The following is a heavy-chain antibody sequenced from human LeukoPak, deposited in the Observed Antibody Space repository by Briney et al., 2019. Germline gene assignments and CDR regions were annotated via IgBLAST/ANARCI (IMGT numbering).Heavy chain of an antibody. Sequence: PSETLSLTCTVSGGSISNYYWSWIRQPPGKGLEWIGYIYYSGSTNYNPSLKSRVTISVDTSKNQFSLKLSSVTAADTAVYYCARHTSYSSSWYDYWGQGTLVTVSS. CDR3: ARHTSYSSSWYDY. CDR1: GGSISNYY. J-gene: IGHJ4*02. V-gene: IGHV4-59*08. D-gene: IGHD6-13*01. CDR2: IYYSGST.